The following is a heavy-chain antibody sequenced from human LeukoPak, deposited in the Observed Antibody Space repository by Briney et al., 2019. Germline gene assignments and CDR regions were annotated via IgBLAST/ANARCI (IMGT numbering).Heavy chain of an antibody. CDR2: ISNSGGST. D-gene: IGHD3-10*01. CDR3: AKRASGSGTSLYYFDY. V-gene: IGHV3-23*01. J-gene: IGHJ4*02. CDR1: GFTFSSYA. Sequence: GSLRLSCAASGFTFSSYAMSWVRQAPGKGLEWVSVISNSGGSTFYANSVKGRFTISRDNPKNTLYLQMNSLRAEDTAVYYCAKRASGSGTSLYYFDYWGQGTLVSASS.